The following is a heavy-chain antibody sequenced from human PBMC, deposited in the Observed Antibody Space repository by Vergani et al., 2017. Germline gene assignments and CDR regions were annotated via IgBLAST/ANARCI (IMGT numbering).Heavy chain of an antibody. CDR3: ARGRIAAAGTN. D-gene: IGHD6-13*01. CDR1: GFTLSSYA. V-gene: IGHV3-30-3*01. Sequence: QVQLVESGGGVVQPGRSLRLSCAASGFTLSSYAMHWVRQAPGKGLEWVAGISYDGSNKYYADSVKGRFTISRDNAKNSLYLQMNSLRAEDTAVYYCARGRIAAAGTNWGQGTLVTVSS. CDR2: ISYDGSNK. J-gene: IGHJ4*02.